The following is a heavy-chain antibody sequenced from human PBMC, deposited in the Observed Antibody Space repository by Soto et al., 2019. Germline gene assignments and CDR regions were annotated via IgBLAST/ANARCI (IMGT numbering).Heavy chain of an antibody. CDR2: VWSDGSKE. CDR3: AIDIFTGNGLFYGFDV. D-gene: IGHD2-21*01. J-gene: IGHJ3*01. CDR1: GFTLSTYG. Sequence: VGSLRLSCAASGFTLSTYGVNWVRQAPGKGLEWVAVVWSDGSKEFYEDSVKGRFTISRDNSKNILFLQMNSLIADDTSVYYCAIDIFTGNGLFYGFDVWGQGTMVTVSS. V-gene: IGHV3-33*01.